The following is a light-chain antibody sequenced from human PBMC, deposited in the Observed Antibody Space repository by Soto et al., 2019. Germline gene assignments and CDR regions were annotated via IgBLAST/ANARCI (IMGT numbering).Light chain of an antibody. CDR3: LQRKDCPWT. CDR1: QTLLDSDDGNAY. Sequence: DIVMTQTPVSLSVTPGEPASISCRSSQTLLDSDDGNAYLDWYLQKPGQSPQLLIYRISSRASGVPDRFSGSGSGTDFTLKISRVEAGDVGVFYCLQRKDCPWTFGQGTKVDIK. V-gene: IGKV2-40*01. CDR2: RIS. J-gene: IGKJ1*01.